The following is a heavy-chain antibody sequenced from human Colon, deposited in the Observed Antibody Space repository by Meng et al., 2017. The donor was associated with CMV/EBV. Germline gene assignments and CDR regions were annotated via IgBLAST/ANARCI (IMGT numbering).Heavy chain of an antibody. D-gene: IGHD4-23*01. CDR1: GDIVSSNSAA. Sequence: QAQLQQSGPALVTPSXXXXPXRALSGDIVSSNSAAWHWIRQSPSRGREWLGRTYYRSKWYHEYAVSVKSRITISPDTPKNQFSLQLNSMTPEDTAVYYCARGINGGCGDWGQGTLVTVSS. V-gene: IGHV6-1*01. CDR2: TYYRSKWYH. CDR3: ARGINGGCGD. J-gene: IGHJ4*02.